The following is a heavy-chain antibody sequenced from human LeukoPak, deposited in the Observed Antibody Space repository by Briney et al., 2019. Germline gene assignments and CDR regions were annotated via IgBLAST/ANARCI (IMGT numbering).Heavy chain of an antibody. J-gene: IGHJ1*01. D-gene: IGHD3-22*01. CDR1: GFSFSSYA. CDR2: MSSSDDGR. Sequence: GGSLRLSCATSGFSFSSYAMSWVRQAPGKGLEWVSAMSSSDDGRYYAASVRGRFTISRDTSRSTLYLHMNSLRAEDAAVYYCARDLDYYDSSGYLRSAEYFQHWGQGTLVTVSS. V-gene: IGHV3-23*01. CDR3: ARDLDYYDSSGYLRSAEYFQH.